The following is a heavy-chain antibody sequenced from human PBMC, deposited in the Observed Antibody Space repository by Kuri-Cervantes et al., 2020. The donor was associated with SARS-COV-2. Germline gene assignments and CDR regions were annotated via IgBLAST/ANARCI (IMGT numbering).Heavy chain of an antibody. CDR3: AREGPGTVKLLGYFDY. CDR1: GFSVSSNY. D-gene: IGHD4-11*01. CDR2: LYSSGST. V-gene: IGHV3-53*01. Sequence: GGSLRLSCAASGFSVSSNYMSWVRQGPGKGLEWVSVLYSSGSTFYADSVKGRFIISRDNSKNTLYLQMNSLRAGDTAVYYCAREGPGTVKLLGYFDYWGQGTLVTVSS. J-gene: IGHJ4*02.